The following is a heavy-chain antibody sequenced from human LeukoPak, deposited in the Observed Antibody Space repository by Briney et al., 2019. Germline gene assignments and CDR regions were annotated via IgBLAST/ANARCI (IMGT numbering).Heavy chain of an antibody. CDR3: ARGSKAAPGTFDY. J-gene: IGHJ4*02. D-gene: IGHD6-13*01. CDR1: GGSVSSGSYY. V-gene: IGHV4-61*01. Sequence: SETLSLTCTVSGGSVSSGSYYWSWIRQPPGKGLEWIGYIYYTGSTDYNPSLKSRVAISVDTSKNQFSLKLSSVTAADTAVYYCARGSKAAPGTFDYWGQGTLVTVSS. CDR2: IYYTGST.